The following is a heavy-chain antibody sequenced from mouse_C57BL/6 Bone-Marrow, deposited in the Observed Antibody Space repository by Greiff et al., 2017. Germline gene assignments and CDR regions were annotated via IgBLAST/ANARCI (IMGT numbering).Heavy chain of an antibody. V-gene: IGHV5-6*01. CDR1: GFTFSSYG. Sequence: EVQGVESGGDLVKPGGSLKLSCAASGFTFSSYGMSWVRQTPDKRLEWVATISSGGSYTYYPDSVKGRFTISRDNAKNTLYLQMSSLKSEDTAMYYCARHRLGQYYFDYWGQGTTLTVSS. CDR2: ISSGGSYT. J-gene: IGHJ2*01. CDR3: ARHRLGQYYFDY. D-gene: IGHD4-1*01.